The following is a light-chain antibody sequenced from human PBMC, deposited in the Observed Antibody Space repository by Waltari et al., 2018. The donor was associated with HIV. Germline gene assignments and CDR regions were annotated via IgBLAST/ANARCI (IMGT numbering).Light chain of an antibody. CDR1: NIGIKS. Sequence: SYVLTQPPSVSVAPGKTARLTCGGNNIGIKSGHWYQQKPGQAPVLVIYDDSDRPSGIPERFSGSNSGNTATLTISRVEAGDEADYYCQVWDSSSDLNWVFGGGTKLTVL. CDR3: QVWDSSSDLNWV. CDR2: DDS. J-gene: IGLJ3*02. V-gene: IGLV3-21*04.